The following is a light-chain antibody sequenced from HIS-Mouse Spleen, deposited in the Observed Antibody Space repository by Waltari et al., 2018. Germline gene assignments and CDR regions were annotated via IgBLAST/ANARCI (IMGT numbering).Light chain of an antibody. CDR1: NIGSKS. CDR3: QVWDSSSDHYV. Sequence: SYVLTQPPSVSVAPQKTARITCGGNNIGSKSLNWYQQKPGQAPRLVGYDDSDRPSGIPERFSGSNSGNTATLTISRVEAGDEADYYCQVWDSSSDHYVFGTGTKVTVL. CDR2: DDS. V-gene: IGLV3-21*03. J-gene: IGLJ1*01.